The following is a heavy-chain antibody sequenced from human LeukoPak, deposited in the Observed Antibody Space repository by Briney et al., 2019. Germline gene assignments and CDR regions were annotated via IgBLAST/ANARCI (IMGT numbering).Heavy chain of an antibody. Sequence: PGGSLRLSCAASGFTFSTYGMHWVRQAPGKGLEWVAFIRSDGSIKYYADSMKGRFTISRDSSKNTLYLQMNSLRPEDTAVYYCAKDGGLGDYGDYWGQGTLVTVSS. V-gene: IGHV3-30*02. J-gene: IGHJ4*02. CDR3: AKDGGLGDYGDY. D-gene: IGHD3-16*01. CDR2: IRSDGSIK. CDR1: GFTFSTYG.